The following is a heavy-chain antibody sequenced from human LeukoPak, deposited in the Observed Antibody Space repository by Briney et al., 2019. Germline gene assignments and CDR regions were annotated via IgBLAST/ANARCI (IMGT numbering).Heavy chain of an antibody. CDR1: GGSISSYY. D-gene: IGHD3-10*01. Sequence: SETLSLTCTVSGGSISSYYWSWIREPPGKGREWSGYIYYSGSTNYNPSLKSRVTISVDTSKNQFSLNLSSVTAADTAVYYCARGGSVVRGYYFDYWGQGTLVTVSS. V-gene: IGHV4-59*01. J-gene: IGHJ4*02. CDR2: IYYSGST. CDR3: ARGGSVVRGYYFDY.